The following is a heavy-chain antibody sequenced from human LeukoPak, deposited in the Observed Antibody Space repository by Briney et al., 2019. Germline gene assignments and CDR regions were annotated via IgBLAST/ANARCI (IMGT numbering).Heavy chain of an antibody. CDR3: ARDYGPYPGCSWFDP. Sequence: GASVKVSCKASGGTFSSYAISWVRQAPGQGLEWMGGIIPIFGTANYAQKFQGRVTITADEPTSTAYMELSSLRSEDTAVYYCARDYGPYPGCSWFDPWGQGTLVTVSS. J-gene: IGHJ5*02. CDR1: GGTFSSYA. D-gene: IGHD2-21*01. CDR2: IIPIFGTA. V-gene: IGHV1-69*13.